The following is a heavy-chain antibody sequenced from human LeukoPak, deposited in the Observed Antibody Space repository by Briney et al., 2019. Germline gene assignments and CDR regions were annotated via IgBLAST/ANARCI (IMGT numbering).Heavy chain of an antibody. J-gene: IGHJ3*02. CDR3: ARDEEVTYYYDSSGSARGDAFDI. CDR1: GGSISSYY. Sequence: SETLSLTCTVSGGSISSYYWSWIRQPAGKGLEWIGRIYTSGSTNYNPSLKSRVTMSVDTSKNQFSLKLSSVTAADTAVYYCARDEEVTYYYDSSGSARGDAFDIWGQGTMVTVSS. D-gene: IGHD3-22*01. V-gene: IGHV4-4*07. CDR2: IYTSGST.